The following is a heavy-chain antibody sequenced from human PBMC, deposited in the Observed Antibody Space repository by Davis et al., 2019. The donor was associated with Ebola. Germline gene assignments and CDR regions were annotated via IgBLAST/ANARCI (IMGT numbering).Heavy chain of an antibody. V-gene: IGHV3-49*03. J-gene: IGHJ6*02. CDR2: IRSKAYGGTT. D-gene: IGHD3-10*01. Sequence: GGSLRLSCTASGFTFGDYAMSWFRQAPGKGLEWVGFIRSKAYGGTTEYAASVKGRFTISRDDSKSIAYLQMNSLKTEDTAVYYCTRGTGVTMADYYYGIDVWGQGTTVTVSS. CDR1: GFTFGDYA. CDR3: TRGTGVTMADYYYGIDV.